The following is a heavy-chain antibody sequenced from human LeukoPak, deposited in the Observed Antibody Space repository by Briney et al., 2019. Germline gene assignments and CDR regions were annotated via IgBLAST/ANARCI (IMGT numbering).Heavy chain of an antibody. CDR2: IYYSGST. CDR3: ARRRVRGSTDWFDP. J-gene: IGHJ5*02. V-gene: IGHV4-39*01. CDR1: GGSISSSSHY. D-gene: IGHD3-16*01. Sequence: SETLSLTCTVSGGSISSSSHYWGWIRQPPGKGLEWIGSIYYSGSTYYNPSLKSRVTISVDTSKNQFSLKLSSVTAADTAVYYCARRRVRGSTDWFDPWGQGTLVTVSS.